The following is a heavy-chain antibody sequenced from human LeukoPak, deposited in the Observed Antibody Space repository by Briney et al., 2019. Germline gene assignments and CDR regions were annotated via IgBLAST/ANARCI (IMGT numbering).Heavy chain of an antibody. CDR2: INTDGSST. V-gene: IGHV3-74*01. CDR1: GFIFSSYW. Sequence: GGSLRLSCAASGFIFSSYWMHWVRHAPGKGLAWVSRINTDGSSTSYADSVKGRFTISRDNAKSTLYLQMNSLRPEDTAVYYCARGGLPAAFDIWGQGTMVTVSS. J-gene: IGHJ3*02. D-gene: IGHD6-25*01. CDR3: ARGGLPAAFDI.